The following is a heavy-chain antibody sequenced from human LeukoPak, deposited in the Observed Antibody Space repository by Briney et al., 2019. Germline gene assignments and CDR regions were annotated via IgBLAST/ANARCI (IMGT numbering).Heavy chain of an antibody. CDR2: IYHNGNI. J-gene: IGHJ4*02. CDR1: GDSISGSSYY. CDR3: ARHDRRTGSHFDY. V-gene: IGHV4-39*01. D-gene: IGHD1-14*01. Sequence: SETLSLTCTVSGDSISGSSYYWGWIRQPPGEGLEWSGSIYHNGNIYYNPSLKSRVSISVDTSKDQFSLKLSSVTAADTAVYYCARHDRRTGSHFDYWGQGTLVTVSS.